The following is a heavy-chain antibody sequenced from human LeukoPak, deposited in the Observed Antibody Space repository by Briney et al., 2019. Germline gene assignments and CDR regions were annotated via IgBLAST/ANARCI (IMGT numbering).Heavy chain of an antibody. CDR1: GFTFSSYG. CDR3: AKDSNYFGSGSIDY. Sequence: PGGSLRLSCAASGFTFSSYGMHWVRQAPGKGLEWVAVISYHGSDKFYADSVKGRFTISRDNSKNTLYLQMNSLRAEDTAVYYCAKDSNYFGSGSIDYWGQGTLVTVSS. V-gene: IGHV3-30*18. CDR2: ISYHGSDK. D-gene: IGHD3-10*01. J-gene: IGHJ4*02.